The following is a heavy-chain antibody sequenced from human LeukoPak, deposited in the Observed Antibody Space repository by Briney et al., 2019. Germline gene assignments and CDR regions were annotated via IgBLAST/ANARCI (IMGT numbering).Heavy chain of an antibody. Sequence: GGSLRLSCAASGFTFSSYSMNWVRQAPGKGLEWVSSISSSSSYIYNADSVKGRFTISRDNAKNSLYLQMNSLRAEDTAEYYCARDPYSGNYGAYYYYYMDVWGKGTTVTVSS. D-gene: IGHD1-26*01. CDR2: ISSSSSYI. V-gene: IGHV3-21*01. CDR3: ARDPYSGNYGAYYYYYMDV. CDR1: GFTFSSYS. J-gene: IGHJ6*03.